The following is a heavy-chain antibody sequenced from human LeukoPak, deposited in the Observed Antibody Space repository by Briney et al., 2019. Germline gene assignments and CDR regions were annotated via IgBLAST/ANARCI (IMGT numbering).Heavy chain of an antibody. Sequence: GGSLRLSCAASLSTLSTYWMTWFRQTPGGGLEWVASLKQDGSDKYYVDSVKGRFTISRGNAGNSLYLQMNSLRAEDTAVYYCARETRGTVGSYWGQGALVTVSS. V-gene: IGHV3-7*05. CDR3: ARETRGTVGSY. CDR1: LSTLSTYW. J-gene: IGHJ4*02. D-gene: IGHD1-26*01. CDR2: LKQDGSDK.